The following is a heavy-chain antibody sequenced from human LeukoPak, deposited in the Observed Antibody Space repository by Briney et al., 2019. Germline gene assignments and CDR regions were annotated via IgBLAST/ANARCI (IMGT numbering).Heavy chain of an antibody. CDR3: AKDRNYGGLLFLS. V-gene: IGHV3-23*01. D-gene: IGHD4-23*01. Sequence: HRGGSLRLSCAASGFTFSSYAMSWVRQAPGKGLEWVSAISGSGGSTYYADSVKGRFTISRDNSKNTLYLQMNSLRAEDTAVYYCAKDRNYGGLLFLSRGQGTLATVS. CDR2: ISGSGGST. J-gene: IGHJ4*02. CDR1: GFTFSSYA.